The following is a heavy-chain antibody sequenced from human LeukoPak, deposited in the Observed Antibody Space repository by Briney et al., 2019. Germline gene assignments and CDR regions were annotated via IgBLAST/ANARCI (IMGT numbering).Heavy chain of an antibody. CDR3: ARGGTTGTFDY. CDR2: ISSSGSTI. CDR1: GFTFSSYE. V-gene: IGHV3-48*03. D-gene: IGHD1-1*01. J-gene: IGHJ4*02. Sequence: PGGSLRLSCAASGFTFSSYEMNWVRQAPGKGLEWVSYISSSGSTIYYADPVKGRFTISRDNAKNSLYLQMNSLRAEDTAVYYCARGGTTGTFDYWGQGTLVTVSS.